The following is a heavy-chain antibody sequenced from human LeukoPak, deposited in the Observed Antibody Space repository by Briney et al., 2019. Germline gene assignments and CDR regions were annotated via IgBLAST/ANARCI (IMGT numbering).Heavy chain of an antibody. Sequence: PSETLSLTCTVSGGSISSYYWSWIRQPAGKGLEWIGRICTSGSTNYNPSLKSRVTMSVDTSKNQFSLKLSSVAAADTAVYYCARVVFIAAAGKGYYYYMDVWGKGTTVTVSS. CDR3: ARVVFIAAAGKGYYYYMDV. CDR1: GGSISSYY. D-gene: IGHD6-13*01. J-gene: IGHJ6*03. CDR2: ICTSGST. V-gene: IGHV4-4*07.